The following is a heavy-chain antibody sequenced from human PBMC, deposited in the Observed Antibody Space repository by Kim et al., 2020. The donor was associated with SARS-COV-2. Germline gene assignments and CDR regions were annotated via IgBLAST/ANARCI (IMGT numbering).Heavy chain of an antibody. Sequence: GGSLRLSCAASGFTFSSYGIHWVRQAPGKGLEWVAVISYDGSNKYYADSVKGRFTISRDNSKNTLYLQMNSLRAEDTAVYYCARDGGVRGYFYGMDVWGQGTTVTVSS. V-gene: IGHV3-33*05. D-gene: IGHD3-16*01. CDR2: ISYDGSNK. J-gene: IGHJ6*02. CDR1: GFTFSSYG. CDR3: ARDGGVRGYFYGMDV.